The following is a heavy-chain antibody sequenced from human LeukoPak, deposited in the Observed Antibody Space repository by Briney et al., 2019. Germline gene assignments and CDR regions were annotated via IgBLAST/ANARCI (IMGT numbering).Heavy chain of an antibody. V-gene: IGHV3-7*01. CDR2: INQEGSQN. Sequence: GGSLRLSCAASGFTFSSYEMNWVRRAPGKGLEWVASINQEGSQNYYVDSVKGRFTISRDNTKKSLYLQINRLRFDDTAVYYCARDADLGATITGAFDIWGQGTLVIVSS. J-gene: IGHJ3*02. CDR3: ARDADLGATITGAFDI. D-gene: IGHD5-24*01. CDR1: GFTFSSYE.